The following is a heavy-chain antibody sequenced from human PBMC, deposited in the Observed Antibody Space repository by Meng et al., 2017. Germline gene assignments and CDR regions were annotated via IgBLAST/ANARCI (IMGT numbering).Heavy chain of an antibody. CDR1: GFSLSTSGMC. J-gene: IGHJ4*02. CDR2: IDWDNDK. V-gene: IGHV2-70*01. Sequence: SGPTLVKPTQTLTLPCTFSGFSLSTSGMCVSWIRQPPGKALEWLALIDWDNDKYYSTSLKTRLTISKDTSKNQVVLTMTNMDSVDTATYYCARINVGDGYGTFDYWGQGTLVTVSS. D-gene: IGHD5-24*01. CDR3: ARINVGDGYGTFDY.